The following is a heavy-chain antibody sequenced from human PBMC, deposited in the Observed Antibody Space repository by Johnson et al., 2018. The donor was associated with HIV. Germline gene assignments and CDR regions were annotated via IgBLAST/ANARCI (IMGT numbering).Heavy chain of an antibody. CDR2: IGTAGDT. J-gene: IGHJ3*02. Sequence: VQLVESGGGLIQPGGSLRLSCAASGFTVSSNYMSWVRQAPGQGLEWVSVIGTAGDTYYPGSVKGRFTISRENAKNSLYLQMNSLRAEDTALYYRAREWGIAARRGGAFDIWGQGTTVTVSS. V-gene: IGHV3-53*01. CDR3: AREWGIAARRGGAFDI. CDR1: GFTVSSNY. D-gene: IGHD6-6*01.